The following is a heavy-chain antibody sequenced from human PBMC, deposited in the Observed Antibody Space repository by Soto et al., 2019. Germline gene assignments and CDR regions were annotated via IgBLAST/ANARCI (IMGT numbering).Heavy chain of an antibody. CDR1: GFTFDDYA. CDR3: ARSFSDSYYDLDF. J-gene: IGHJ4*02. D-gene: IGHD1-26*01. CDR2: ISWNSASM. Sequence: EVQLVGSGGGLVQPGRSLRLSCAASGFTFDDYAMHWVRQAPGKGLEWVSGISWNSASMDYADSVKDRFSISRDNAENSLYLQMNILKIEDTAFYYCARSFSDSYYDLDFWGQGTLVTVSS. V-gene: IGHV3-9*01.